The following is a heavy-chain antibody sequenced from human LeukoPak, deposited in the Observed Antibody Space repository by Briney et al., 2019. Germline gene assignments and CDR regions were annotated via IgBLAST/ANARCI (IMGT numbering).Heavy chain of an antibody. CDR3: ARHYGDYYDSSGYYFQGHFDY. J-gene: IGHJ4*02. D-gene: IGHD3-22*01. Sequence: GESLKISCKGSGYNFTSYWIGWVRQMPGKGLEWMGIIYPGDSDTRYSPSFQGQVTISADKSISTAYLQWSSLKASDTAMYYCARHYGDYYDSSGYYFQGHFDYWGQGTLVTVSS. V-gene: IGHV5-51*01. CDR2: IYPGDSDT. CDR1: GYNFTSYW.